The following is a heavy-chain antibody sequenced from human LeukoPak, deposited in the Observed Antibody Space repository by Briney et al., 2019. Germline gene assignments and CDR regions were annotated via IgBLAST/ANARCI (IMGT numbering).Heavy chain of an antibody. CDR1: GFTFRSYG. D-gene: IGHD1-14*01. Sequence: GRSLRLSCAASGFTFRSYGMHWVRQAPGKGLEWVAVISYDGSNKYYADSVKGRFTISRDNSKNTLYLQMNSLRAEDTAVYYCAKDRAENRKAAEYFQHWGQGTLVTVSS. CDR3: AKDRAENRKAAEYFQH. V-gene: IGHV3-30*18. J-gene: IGHJ1*01. CDR2: ISYDGSNK.